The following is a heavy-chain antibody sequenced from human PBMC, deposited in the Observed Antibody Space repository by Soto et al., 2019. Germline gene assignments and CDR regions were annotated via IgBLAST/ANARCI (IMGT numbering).Heavy chain of an antibody. CDR2: ISSSGDST. Sequence: GGSLRLSCAASGFTFSRYAMSWVRQAPGKGLEWVSTISSSGDSTYYADSVEGRFSISRDNSKNTLYLQMNSLRAEDTAVYYCARDSTVTTAYFYYYMDVWGKGTTVTVSS. V-gene: IGHV3-23*01. CDR1: GFTFSRYA. CDR3: ARDSTVTTAYFYYYMDV. D-gene: IGHD4-17*01. J-gene: IGHJ6*03.